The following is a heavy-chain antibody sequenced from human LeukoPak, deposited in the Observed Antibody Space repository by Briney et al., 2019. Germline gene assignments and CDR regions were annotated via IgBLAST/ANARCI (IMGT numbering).Heavy chain of an antibody. Sequence: GESLQISCKGSGYSFTSYWIGWVRPMPGKGLEWMGIIYPGDSDTRYSPSFQGQVTISADKSISTAYLQWSSLKASDTAMYYCARHPIGGGDGYILDYWGQGTLVTVSS. CDR2: IYPGDSDT. CDR3: ARHPIGGGDGYILDY. J-gene: IGHJ4*02. D-gene: IGHD5-24*01. V-gene: IGHV5-51*01. CDR1: GYSFTSYW.